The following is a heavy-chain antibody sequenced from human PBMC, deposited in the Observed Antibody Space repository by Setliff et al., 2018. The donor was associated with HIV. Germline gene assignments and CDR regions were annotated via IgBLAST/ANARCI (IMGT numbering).Heavy chain of an antibody. J-gene: IGHJ4*02. CDR1: GGSISSHY. CDR3: ARLTTTYYYDSSAYYHPV. D-gene: IGHD3-22*01. V-gene: IGHV4-59*11. CDR2: ISYSGST. Sequence: SETLSLTCTVSGGSISSHYWSWVRQSPGKGLEWIGSISYSGSTNYNPSLKSRVTISVDTSKNQFSLKLSSVTAADTAVYYCARLTTTYYYDSSAYYHPVWGQGTLVTVSS.